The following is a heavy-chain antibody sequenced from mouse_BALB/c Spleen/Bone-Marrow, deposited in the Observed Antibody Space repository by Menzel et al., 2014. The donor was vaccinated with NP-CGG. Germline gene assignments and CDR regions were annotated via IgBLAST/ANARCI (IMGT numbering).Heavy chain of an antibody. D-gene: IGHD2-1*01. J-gene: IGHJ2*01. CDR1: GYAFTNYL. CDR2: INPGSGGT. V-gene: IGHV1-54*01. CDR3: ARELLYGNYSDY. Sequence: VQLQQSGAELVRPGTSVKVSCKASGYAFTNYLIEWVKQRPGQGLEWIGVINPGSGGTNYNEKFKGKATLTADKSSSTAYTQLSSLTSDDSAVYFCARELLYGNYSDYWGQGTTLTVSS.